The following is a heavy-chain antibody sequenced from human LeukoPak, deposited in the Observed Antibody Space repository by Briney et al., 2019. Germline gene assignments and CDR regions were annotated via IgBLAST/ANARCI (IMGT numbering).Heavy chain of an antibody. D-gene: IGHD3-22*01. J-gene: IGHJ3*02. CDR1: GFTFSSYS. Sequence: GGSLRLSCAASGFTFSSYSMNWVRQAPGKGLEWVSYISSSSTIYYADSVRGRFTISRDNAKNSLYLQMNSLRAEDTAVYYCARETPSIVVVITEAFDIWGQGTMVTVSS. CDR3: ARETPSIVVVITEAFDI. CDR2: ISSSSTI. V-gene: IGHV3-48*04.